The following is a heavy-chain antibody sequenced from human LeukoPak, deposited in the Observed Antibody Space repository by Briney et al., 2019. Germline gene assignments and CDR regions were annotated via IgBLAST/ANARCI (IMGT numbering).Heavy chain of an antibody. CDR1: GFTFSSYW. CDR2: IKSKTDGGTT. J-gene: IGHJ4*02. CDR3: TPDIVVVPAATMDVVDY. D-gene: IGHD2-2*01. Sequence: GGSLRLSCAASGFTFSSYWMSWVRQAPGKGLEWVGRIKSKTDGGTTDYAAPVKGRFTISRDDSKNTLYLQMNSLKTEDTAVYYCTPDIVVVPAATMDVVDYWGQGTLVTVSS. V-gene: IGHV3-15*01.